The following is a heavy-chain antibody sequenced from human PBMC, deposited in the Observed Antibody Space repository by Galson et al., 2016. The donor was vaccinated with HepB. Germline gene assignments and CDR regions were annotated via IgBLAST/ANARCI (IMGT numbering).Heavy chain of an antibody. J-gene: IGHJ4*02. CDR3: PKDRERPKFICQAFWVFHY. CDR2: ISGSGGST. D-gene: IGHD1-26*01. Sequence: SLRLSCAASGFTFRNYAMSWVRQAPGKGLEWISAISGSGGSTYYADSVKGRFTITRDNSKNTLFLQMNGLRAEDTAVNSCPKDRERPKFICQAFWVFHYWGQGTLVTVSS. CDR1: GFTFRNYA. V-gene: IGHV3-23*01.